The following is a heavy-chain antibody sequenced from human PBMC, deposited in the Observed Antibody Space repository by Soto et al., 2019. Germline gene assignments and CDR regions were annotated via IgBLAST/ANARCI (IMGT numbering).Heavy chain of an antibody. J-gene: IGHJ4*02. CDR2: ITASGGTT. Sequence: GGSLRLSCAASGFTFSSCAMSWVRQAPGKGLEWVSSITASGGTTFYADSVKGRFTISRDNSKNTLYLQMNSLRDEDTAVYYCAKAHSSNWYDDYWGQGTLVTVSS. CDR1: GFTFSSCA. CDR3: AKAHSSNWYDDY. D-gene: IGHD6-13*01. V-gene: IGHV3-23*01.